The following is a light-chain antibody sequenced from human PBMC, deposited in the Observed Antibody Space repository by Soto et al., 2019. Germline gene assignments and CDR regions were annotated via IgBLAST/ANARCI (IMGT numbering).Light chain of an antibody. J-gene: IGLJ2*01. CDR3: SSYGGSTTVV. V-gene: IGLV2-8*01. Sequence: QSALTQPPSASGSPGQSVTISCTGSSSDVGGYNYVSWYQQHPGKAPKLMIYEVSKRPSGVPDRLSGSKSGNTASLTVSGLHAEEEADYYCSSYGGSTTVVFGGGTKVTVL. CDR1: SSDVGGYNY. CDR2: EVS.